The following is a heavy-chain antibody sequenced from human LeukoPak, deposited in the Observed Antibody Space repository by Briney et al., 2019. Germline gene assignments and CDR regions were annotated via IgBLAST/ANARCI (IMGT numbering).Heavy chain of an antibody. Sequence: GGSLRLSCAASGFTFSSYSMNWVRQAPGEGLEWVSYISSSSSTIYYADSGKGRFTISRDNAKNSLYLQMNSLRAEDTAVYYCAGDDYVWGSYRYWGQGTLVTVSS. CDR1: GFTFSSYS. V-gene: IGHV3-48*01. D-gene: IGHD3-16*01. CDR3: AGDDYVWGSYRY. CDR2: ISSSSSTI. J-gene: IGHJ4*02.